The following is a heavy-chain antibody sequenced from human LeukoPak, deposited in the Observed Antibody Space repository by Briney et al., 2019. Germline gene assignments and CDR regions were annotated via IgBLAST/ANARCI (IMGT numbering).Heavy chain of an antibody. CDR2: ISGSGGST. D-gene: IGHD2-8*01. V-gene: IGHV3-23*01. J-gene: IGHJ4*02. Sequence: GGSLRLSCAASGFTFSSYAMSWVRQAPGKGLEWVSAISGSGGSTYYADSVKGRFTISRDNSKNTLYLQMNSLRAEDTAVYYCAKVTRDSMVYAMAFDYWGQGTLVTVSS. CDR1: GFTFSSYA. CDR3: AKVTRDSMVYAMAFDY.